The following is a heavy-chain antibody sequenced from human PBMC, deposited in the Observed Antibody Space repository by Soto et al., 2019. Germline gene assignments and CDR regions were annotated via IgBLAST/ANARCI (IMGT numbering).Heavy chain of an antibody. Sequence: QVQLQESGPGLVEPSETLSLTCTVSGGSISSYSWNWIRQPAGKGLEWIGRVDTTGGTNYIPSLKSRVTMSVDTSKNQFSLTLRFVTAADTAVYFCAKDDSGAADIWGQGTMVPVS. D-gene: IGHD3-16*01. CDR1: GGSISSYS. V-gene: IGHV4-4*07. J-gene: IGHJ3*02. CDR2: VDTTGGT. CDR3: AKDDSGAADI.